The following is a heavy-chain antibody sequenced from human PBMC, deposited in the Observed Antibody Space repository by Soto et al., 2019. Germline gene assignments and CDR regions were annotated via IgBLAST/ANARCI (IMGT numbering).Heavy chain of an antibody. CDR1: GYTFTSYG. CDR3: ARDIVATIPIDYYYYGMDV. Sequence: QVQLVQSGAEVKKPGASVKVSCKASGYTFTSYGISWVRQAPGQGLEWMGWISAYNGNTNYAQKLQGRVTMTTDTSTSKAYMELRSLRSDDTAVYYCARDIVATIPIDYYYYGMDVWGQGTTVTVSS. V-gene: IGHV1-18*01. J-gene: IGHJ6*02. D-gene: IGHD5-12*01. CDR2: ISAYNGNT.